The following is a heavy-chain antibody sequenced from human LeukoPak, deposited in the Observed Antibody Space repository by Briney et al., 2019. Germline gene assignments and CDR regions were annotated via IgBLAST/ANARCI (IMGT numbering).Heavy chain of an antibody. CDR3: ARDEWVSSSWVNWFDP. CDR2: IYTSGST. CDR1: GGSISSYY. V-gene: IGHV4-4*07. J-gene: IGHJ5*02. Sequence: SETLSLTCTVSGGSISSYYWSWIRQPAGKGLEWIGRIYTSGSTDYNPSLKSRVTMSVDTSKKQFSLKLRSVTAADTAVYYCARDEWVSSSWVNWFDPWGQGTLATVSS. D-gene: IGHD6-13*01.